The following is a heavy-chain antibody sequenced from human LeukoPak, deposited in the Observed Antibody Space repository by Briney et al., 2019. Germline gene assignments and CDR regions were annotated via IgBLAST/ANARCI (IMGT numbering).Heavy chain of an antibody. V-gene: IGHV4-61*01. CDR2: IYYSGST. D-gene: IGHD3-9*01. J-gene: IGHJ5*02. CDR1: GGSVSSGSYY. CDR3: ARGPDFDWLLSWFDP. Sequence: SETLSLTCTVSGGSVSSGSYYWSWIRQPPGKGLEWIGYIYYSGSTNYNPSLKSRVTISVDTSKNQFSLKLSSVTAADTAVYYCARGPDFDWLLSWFDPWGQGTLVTVSS.